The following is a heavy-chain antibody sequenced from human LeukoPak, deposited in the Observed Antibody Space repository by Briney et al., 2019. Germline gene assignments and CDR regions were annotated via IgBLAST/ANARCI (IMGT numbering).Heavy chain of an antibody. Sequence: ASVKVSCKLSGHTLTELSMHWVRQAPRKGLEWMGGFYPEDGETIYAQKFQGRVTMTEDTSTDTAYMELSSLRSEDTAVYYCAADYLWFLDYWGQGTLVTVSS. CDR1: GHTLTELS. J-gene: IGHJ4*02. CDR2: FYPEDGET. CDR3: AADYLWFLDY. V-gene: IGHV1-24*01. D-gene: IGHD3-10*01.